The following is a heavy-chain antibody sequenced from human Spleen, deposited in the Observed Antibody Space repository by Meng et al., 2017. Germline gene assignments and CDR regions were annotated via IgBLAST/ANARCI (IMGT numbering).Heavy chain of an antibody. J-gene: IGHJ4*02. CDR1: GGTFSSYA. Sequence: QVQLVTSGAEVMKPGSSVKVPCKASGGTFSSYAISWVRQAPGQGLEWMGWINPTSGDTNYAQKFQGRFTMTRDTSINTVYMELSRLTSDDTAMYYCTRDRSRYFDYWGQGTLVTVSS. CDR2: INPTSGDT. V-gene: IGHV1-2*02. CDR3: TRDRSRYFDY.